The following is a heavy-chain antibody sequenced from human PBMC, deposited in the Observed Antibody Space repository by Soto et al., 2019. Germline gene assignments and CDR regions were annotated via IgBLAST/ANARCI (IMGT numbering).Heavy chain of an antibody. CDR3: ASIEGNGLHAYYGMDV. CDR2: IIPIFGTA. CDR1: GGTFSSYA. D-gene: IGHD2-8*01. J-gene: IGHJ6*02. Sequence: QVQLVQSGAEVKKPGSSVKVSCKASGGTFSSYAISWVRQAPGQGLEWMGGIIPIFGTANYAQKFQGRVTITADESTSTAYMELSSLRSEDTAVYYCASIEGNGLHAYYGMDVWGQGTTVTVSS. V-gene: IGHV1-69*01.